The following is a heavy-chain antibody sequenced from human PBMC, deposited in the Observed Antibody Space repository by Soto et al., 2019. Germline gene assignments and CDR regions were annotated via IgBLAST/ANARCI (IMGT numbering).Heavy chain of an antibody. CDR2: ISWNSGSI. D-gene: IGHD5-18*01. J-gene: IGHJ4*02. CDR1: GFTFDDYA. Sequence: GGSLRLSCAASGFTFDDYAMHWVRQAPGKGLEWVSGISWNSGSIGYADSVKGRFTISRDNAKNSLYLQMNSLRAEDTALYYCAKGYTAMVSTQSGYWGQGTLVTVSS. CDR3: AKGYTAMVSTQSGY. V-gene: IGHV3-9*01.